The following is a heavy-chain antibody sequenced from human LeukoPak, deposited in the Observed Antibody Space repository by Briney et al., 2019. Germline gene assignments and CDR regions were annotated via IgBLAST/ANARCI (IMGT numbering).Heavy chain of an antibody. V-gene: IGHV3-53*01. CDR2: IYSDNT. Sequence: PGGSLRLSCTVSGFTVSSNSMSWVRQAPGKGLEWVSFIYSDNTHYSDSVKGRFTMYRDNAKNSLYLQMNSLRAEDTAVYYCARETDSTLFDYWGQGTLVTVSS. CDR1: GFTVSSNS. J-gene: IGHJ4*02. CDR3: ARETDSTLFDY. D-gene: IGHD2-2*01.